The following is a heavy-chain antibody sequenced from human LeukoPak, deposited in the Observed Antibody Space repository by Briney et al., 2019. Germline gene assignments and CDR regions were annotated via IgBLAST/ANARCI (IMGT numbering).Heavy chain of an antibody. CDR3: ARALVGYDILTGYSWFDY. CDR1: GFTFSGSA. Sequence: GGSLRLSCAASGFTFSGSAMHWVRQASGKGLEWVGRIRSKANSYATAYAASAKGRFTISRDDSKNTAYLQMNSLRAEDTAVYYCARALVGYDILTGYSWFDYWGQGTLVTVSS. V-gene: IGHV3-73*01. J-gene: IGHJ4*02. D-gene: IGHD3-9*01. CDR2: IRSKANSYAT.